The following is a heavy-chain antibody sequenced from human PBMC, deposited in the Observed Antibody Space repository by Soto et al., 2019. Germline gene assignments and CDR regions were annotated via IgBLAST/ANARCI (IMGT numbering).Heavy chain of an antibody. J-gene: IGHJ4*02. V-gene: IGHV3-23*01. D-gene: IGHD2-15*01. CDR2: ISGSGGST. CDR1: GFTFSSYA. CDR3: AKVGYCSGGSCYLRFLDY. Sequence: ESGGGLVQPGGSLRLSCAASGFTFSSYAMSWVRQAPGKGLEWVSAISGSGGSTYYADSVKGRFTISRDNSKNTLYLQMNSLRAEDTAVYYCAKVGYCSGGSCYLRFLDYWGQGTLVTVSS.